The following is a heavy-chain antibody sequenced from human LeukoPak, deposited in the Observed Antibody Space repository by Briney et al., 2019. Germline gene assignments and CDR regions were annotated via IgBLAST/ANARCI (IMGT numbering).Heavy chain of an antibody. CDR2: IYRGGNT. V-gene: IGHV3-53*01. CDR3: ARDRPLGDYFDY. CDR1: GFTVSSNY. J-gene: IGHJ4*02. Sequence: PGGSLRLSCAASGFTVSSNYMSWVRQAPGKGLECVSVIYRGGNTYYADSVKGRFTISRDNSKNTLYLQMNSLRAEDTAVYYCARDRPLGDYFDYWGQGTLVTVSS.